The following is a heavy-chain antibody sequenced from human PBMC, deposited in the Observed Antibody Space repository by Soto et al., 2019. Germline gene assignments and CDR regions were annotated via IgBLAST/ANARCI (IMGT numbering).Heavy chain of an antibody. CDR1: GFTFSSYS. J-gene: IGHJ5*02. D-gene: IGHD4-17*01. Sequence: VGSLRLSCAASGFTFSSYSMNWVRQAPGKGLEWVSFISTSASTIYYPDSVKGRFTISRDNAKNSLYLQMNNLRAEDTAVYYCAREGGYGDFVDPWGQGTLVTVSS. CDR2: ISTSASTI. CDR3: AREGGYGDFVDP. V-gene: IGHV3-48*04.